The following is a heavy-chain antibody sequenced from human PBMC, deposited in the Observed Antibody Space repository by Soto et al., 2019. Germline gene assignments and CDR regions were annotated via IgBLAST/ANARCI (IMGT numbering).Heavy chain of an antibody. V-gene: IGHV3-48*02. Sequence: EVQLVESGGGLVQPGGSLRLSCAASGFTFSSYSMNWVRQAPGKGLEWVSYISRSSSTIYYADSVKGRFTISRDNAKNSLYLQMNSLRDEDTAVYYCARGIAIVLVPAAVDYWGQGTLVTVSS. CDR3: ARGIAIVLVPAAVDY. CDR1: GFTFSSYS. J-gene: IGHJ4*02. D-gene: IGHD2-2*01. CDR2: ISRSSSTI.